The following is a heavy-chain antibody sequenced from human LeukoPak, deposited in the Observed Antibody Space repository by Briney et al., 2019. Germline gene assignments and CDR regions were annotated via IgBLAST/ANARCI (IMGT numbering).Heavy chain of an antibody. D-gene: IGHD4-17*01. J-gene: IGHJ3*02. Sequence: PSETLSLTCIVSGGSITSSYWSWVRQSPGNGLEWIGYIYYTGDTTYNPSLKGRVTISVDTSKNQFSLKLISLTAADTAVYYCARTTVINKGSSFDIWGQGTLVTVSP. CDR1: GGSITSSY. CDR2: IYYTGDT. V-gene: IGHV4-59*01. CDR3: ARTTVINKGSSFDI.